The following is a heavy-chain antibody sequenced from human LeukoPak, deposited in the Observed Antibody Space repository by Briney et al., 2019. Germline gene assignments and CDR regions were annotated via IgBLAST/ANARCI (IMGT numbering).Heavy chain of an antibody. V-gene: IGHV4-39*07. D-gene: IGHD1-26*01. CDR1: GGSISCSSYY. Sequence: SETLSHTCTVSGGSISCSSYYWGWIRQPPGKGLEWIGSIYYSGSTYYNPSLKSRVTISVDTSKNQFSLRLTPVTAADTAVYYCARGGVGPTTNWFDPWGRGTLVAVSS. CDR3: ARGGVGPTTNWFDP. J-gene: IGHJ5*02. CDR2: IYYSGST.